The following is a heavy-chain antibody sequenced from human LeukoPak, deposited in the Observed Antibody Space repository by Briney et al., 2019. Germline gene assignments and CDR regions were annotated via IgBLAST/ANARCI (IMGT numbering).Heavy chain of an antibody. D-gene: IGHD2-2*01. CDR2: INPNSGGT. CDR1: GYTFTGYY. Sequence: GASVKVSCKASGYTFTGYYMHWVRQAPGQGLEWMGWINPNSGGTNYAQKFQGRVTMTRDTSISTAYMELSRLRSDDTAVYYCAKASSSSWYYLDYWGQGTLVTVSS. CDR3: AKASSSSWYYLDY. V-gene: IGHV1-2*02. J-gene: IGHJ4*02.